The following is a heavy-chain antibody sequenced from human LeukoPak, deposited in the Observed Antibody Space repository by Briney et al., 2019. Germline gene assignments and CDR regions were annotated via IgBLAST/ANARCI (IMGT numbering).Heavy chain of an antibody. D-gene: IGHD6-19*01. CDR1: GFMFSDYW. CDR2: LNQYGNDK. V-gene: IGHV3-7*01. Sequence: GGSLRLSCEASGFMFSDYWMTWVRQAPGKGLEWVANLNQYGNDKYYDDSVKGRFTIYRDNARNSLYLQMNSLRAEDTAVYYCARDRGYRIAVAGTDYYYYYMDVWGKGTTVTISS. CDR3: ARDRGYRIAVAGTDYYYYYMDV. J-gene: IGHJ6*03.